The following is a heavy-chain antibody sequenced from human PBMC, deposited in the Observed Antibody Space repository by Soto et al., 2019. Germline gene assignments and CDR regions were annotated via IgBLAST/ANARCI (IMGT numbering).Heavy chain of an antibody. D-gene: IGHD3-10*01. J-gene: IGHJ6*02. CDR3: AREVSGYYYGTGMDV. V-gene: IGHV4-34*01. CDR2: INTSGST. CDR1: GGSFSGYQ. Sequence: QVQLQQWGAGLLKPSETLSLTCAVYGGSFSGYQWTWIRQSPGTGLEWIGEINTSGSTNYNPSLKSRLTISVDTSKNPFSLELSSVTAADTAIYYCAREVSGYYYGTGMDVWGQGTTVTVSS.